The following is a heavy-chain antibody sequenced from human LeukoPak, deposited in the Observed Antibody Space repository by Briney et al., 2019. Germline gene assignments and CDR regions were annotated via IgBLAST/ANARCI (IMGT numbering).Heavy chain of an antibody. CDR2: IWYDGSNQ. CDR1: GFTFSNFG. Sequence: GGSLTLSCAASGFTFSNFGFHWVRQAPGKGLEWVAFIWYDGSNQYYADSVKGRFTISRDKSKNTLYLQMNSLRADDTAVYYCARDRANYYVDYWGQGTLVTVSS. J-gene: IGHJ4*02. CDR3: ARDRANYYVDY. V-gene: IGHV3-33*01. D-gene: IGHD3-10*01.